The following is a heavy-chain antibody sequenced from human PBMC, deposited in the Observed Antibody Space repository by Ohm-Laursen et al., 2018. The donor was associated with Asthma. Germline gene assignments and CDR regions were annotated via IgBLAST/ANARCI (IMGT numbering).Heavy chain of an antibody. CDR1: GFTVSSYG. CDR3: AKVGYYYDSSGSPPRDY. V-gene: IGHV3-30*02. Sequence: SLRLSCAASGFTVSSYGMHWVRQAPGKGLEWVALIWYDGSNKYYADSVKGRFTISRDNSKNTLYLQMNSLRAEDTAVYYCAKVGYYYDSSGSPPRDYWGQGTLVTVSS. D-gene: IGHD3-22*01. J-gene: IGHJ4*02. CDR2: IWYDGSNK.